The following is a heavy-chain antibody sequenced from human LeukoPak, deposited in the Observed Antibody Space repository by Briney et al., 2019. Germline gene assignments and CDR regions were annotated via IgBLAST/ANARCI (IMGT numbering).Heavy chain of an antibody. CDR3: ARDNGDPEYFQH. CDR1: GGSISSYY. V-gene: IGHV4-59*01. Sequence: SETLSLTCTVSGGSISSYYWSWIRQPPGKGLEWIGYIYYSGSTNYNPSLKSRVTISVDTSKNQFSLKLSSVTAADTAVYYCARDNGDPEYFQHWGQGTLVTVSS. CDR2: IYYSGST. J-gene: IGHJ1*01. D-gene: IGHD4-17*01.